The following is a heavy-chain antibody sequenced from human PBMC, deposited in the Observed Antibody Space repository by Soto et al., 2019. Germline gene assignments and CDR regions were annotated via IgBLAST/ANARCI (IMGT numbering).Heavy chain of an antibody. CDR3: ARTNYDSGGFPDAFDL. CDR2: ISSSGDNE. CDR1: GFIFGYYG. J-gene: IGHJ3*01. V-gene: IGHV3-30*03. D-gene: IGHD3-22*01. Sequence: QVQLVESGGGVVQPGRSLRLSCEGSGFIFGYYGVHWVRQAPGRGLEWVTAISSSGDNEFYADSVKGRFTISRDNSRNTMYVQIHSLTSEDTAVYYCARTNYDSGGFPDAFDLWGQGTMVTVSS.